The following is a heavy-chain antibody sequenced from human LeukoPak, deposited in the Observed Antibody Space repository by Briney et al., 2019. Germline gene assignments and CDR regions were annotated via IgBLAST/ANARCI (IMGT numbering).Heavy chain of an antibody. D-gene: IGHD2-21*02. CDR1: GGSISSYY. CDR2: IYYSGSN. V-gene: IGHV4-59*01. J-gene: IGHJ4*02. Sequence: AETXSLTCTVSGGSISSYYRSWIRQPPGKGLEWIGDIYYSGSNKYNPSLKSRVTISVDTSKNQFSLKLSSVTAADTAVYYCARDRGDWSFDYWGQGTLVTVSS. CDR3: ARDRGDWSFDY.